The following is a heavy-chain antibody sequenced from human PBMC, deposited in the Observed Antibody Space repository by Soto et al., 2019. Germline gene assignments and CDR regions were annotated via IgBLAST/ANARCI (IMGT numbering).Heavy chain of an antibody. CDR3: ASLAIFYQRTAMSDH. CDR1: GFTFADFA. J-gene: IGHJ4*02. V-gene: IGHV3-23*01. CDR2: IAASGIST. Sequence: EVQLLESGGGLVQPGVSLRLSCAASGFTFADFAMTWVRQAPGKGLEWISTIAASGISTYYADSVKGRFTISRENSKKMLYLQMKSLRADDTAVYYCASLAIFYQRTAMSDHWGQGTLVTVSS. D-gene: IGHD5-18*01.